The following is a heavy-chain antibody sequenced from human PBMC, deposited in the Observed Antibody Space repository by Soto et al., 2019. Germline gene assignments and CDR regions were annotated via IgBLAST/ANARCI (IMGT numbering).Heavy chain of an antibody. CDR1: GFTFSNAF. Sequence: GRALILSCAASGFTFSNAFMSWVRQAPGKGLEWVGRIKSKTDGGTTDYAAPVKGRFTISRDDSKNTLYLQMNSLKTEDTAVYYCTTDKYDFWSALGAFDIWGRGTLVTVS. D-gene: IGHD3-3*01. J-gene: IGHJ2*01. V-gene: IGHV3-15*01. CDR3: TTDKYDFWSALGAFDI. CDR2: IKSKTDGGTT.